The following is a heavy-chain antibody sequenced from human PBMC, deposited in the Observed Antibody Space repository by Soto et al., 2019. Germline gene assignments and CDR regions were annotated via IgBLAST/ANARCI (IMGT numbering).Heavy chain of an antibody. D-gene: IGHD3-10*01. CDR1: GGTLDTYT. Sequence: QVQLVQSGAEVKKPGSSVKVSCKTSGGTLDTYTFSWVRQAPGQGLEWVGRFIPILGLTNYAQKFRGRLTSTAKKTTRAAYMGLSGLTSEDTAVYYCAGVRRDYFDSWGQGTLVTVSS. CDR2: FIPILGLT. J-gene: IGHJ4*02. CDR3: AGVRRDYFDS. V-gene: IGHV1-69*02.